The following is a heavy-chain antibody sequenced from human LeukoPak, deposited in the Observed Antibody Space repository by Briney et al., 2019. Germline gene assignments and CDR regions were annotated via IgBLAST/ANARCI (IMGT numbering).Heavy chain of an antibody. CDR1: GFTFSTHW. CDR3: ARRLYSGDSMTAFDY. D-gene: IGHD1-26*01. J-gene: IGHJ4*02. CDR2: IYPTDSDT. V-gene: IGHV5-51*01. Sequence: PGESLKISCKASGFTFSTHWIGWVRQMPGKGLESMGSIYPTDSDTRYNPSFQGQVTISADRSITTAFLQWGSLRASDTAMYYCARRLYSGDSMTAFDYWGPGTLVTVSS.